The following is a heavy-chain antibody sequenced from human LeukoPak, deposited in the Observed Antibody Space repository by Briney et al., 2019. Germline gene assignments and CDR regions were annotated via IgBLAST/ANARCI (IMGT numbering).Heavy chain of an antibody. CDR2: ISSRSSYI. CDR3: ARDLSYSGGCLDY. Sequence: GGSLRLSCAASGFTFSSYRMNWVRQAPGKGLEWVSSISSRSSYIYYADSVKGRFTISRDNAKNSLYLQMNSLRAEDTAVYYCARDLSYSGGCLDYWGQGTLVTVSS. CDR1: GFTFSSYR. V-gene: IGHV3-21*01. J-gene: IGHJ4*02. D-gene: IGHD6-19*01.